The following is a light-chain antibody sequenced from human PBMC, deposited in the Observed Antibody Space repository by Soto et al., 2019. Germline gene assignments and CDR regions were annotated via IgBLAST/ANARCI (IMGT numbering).Light chain of an antibody. CDR2: KAS. V-gene: IGKV1-5*03. CDR3: QQYNSYWT. CDR1: QSISSG. J-gene: IGKJ1*01. Sequence: DIQMTQSPSTLSASVGDRVTITCRASQSISSGLAWYQQKPGKAPKLLIYKASSLESGVPSRFSGSGSGTEFTLTISSLQPDYFATYYGQQYNSYWTFGQGTKVEIK.